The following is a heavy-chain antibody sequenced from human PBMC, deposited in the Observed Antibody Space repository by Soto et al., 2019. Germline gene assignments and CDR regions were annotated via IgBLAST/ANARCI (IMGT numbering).Heavy chain of an antibody. D-gene: IGHD5-18*01. Sequence: SETLSLTCTVSGGSISSCDYYWSWIRQPPGKGLEWIGYIYYSGSTYYNPSLKSRVTISVDTSKNQFSLKLSSVTAADTAVYYCARVGYSYGELDPWGQGTLVTVSS. V-gene: IGHV4-30-4*01. CDR2: IYYSGST. CDR1: GGSISSCDYY. J-gene: IGHJ5*02. CDR3: ARVGYSYGELDP.